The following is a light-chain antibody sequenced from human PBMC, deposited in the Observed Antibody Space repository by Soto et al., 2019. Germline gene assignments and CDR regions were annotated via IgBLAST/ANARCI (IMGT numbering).Light chain of an antibody. Sequence: QLVLTQSPSASASLGASVKLTCTLSSGHSSYAIAWHQQQPEKGPRYLMKLNSDGSHSEGDGIPDRFSGSSSGAERYLTISSLQSEDEDDYYGQTWGTGIWVFGGGTKLTVL. V-gene: IGLV4-69*01. CDR3: QTWGTGIWV. CDR1: SGHSSYA. J-gene: IGLJ3*02. CDR2: LNSDGSH.